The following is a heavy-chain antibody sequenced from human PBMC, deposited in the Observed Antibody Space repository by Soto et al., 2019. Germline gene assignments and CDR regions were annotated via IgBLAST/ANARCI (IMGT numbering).Heavy chain of an antibody. J-gene: IGHJ5*02. CDR3: ARDPDYSTANWFDP. CDR1: GGSISSSNW. CDR2: IYHSGST. V-gene: IGHV4-4*02. D-gene: IGHD6-13*01. Sequence: PSETLSLICAVSGGSISSSNWWSWVRQPPGKGLEWIGEIYHSGSTNYNPSLKSRVTISVDKSKNQFSLKLSSVTAADTAVYYCARDPDYSTANWFDPWGQGTLVTVSS.